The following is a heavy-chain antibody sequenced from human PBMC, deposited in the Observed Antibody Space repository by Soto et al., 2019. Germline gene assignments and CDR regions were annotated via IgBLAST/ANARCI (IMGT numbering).Heavy chain of an antibody. Sequence: QVQLVQSGAEVKKTGSSVKVSCKASGGTFSSYAISWVLQAPGQGLEWRGGIIPIFGTANYAQKFQGRVTITADESTSTAYMELSSLRSEDTAVYYCASYYGSGSYYAVDYWGQGTLVTVSS. CDR1: GGTFSSYA. V-gene: IGHV1-69*01. D-gene: IGHD3-10*01. J-gene: IGHJ4*02. CDR3: ASYYGSGSYYAVDY. CDR2: IIPIFGTA.